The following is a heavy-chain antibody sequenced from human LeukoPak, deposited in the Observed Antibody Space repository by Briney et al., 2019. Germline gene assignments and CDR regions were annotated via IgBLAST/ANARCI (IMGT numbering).Heavy chain of an antibody. D-gene: IGHD1-26*01. J-gene: IGHJ4*02. CDR2: ISHDGKKK. V-gene: IGHV3-30*04. CDR3: ARVLGAGTFDS. CDR1: GFNFSYFA. Sequence: GGSLRLSCAVSGFNFSYFAMHWFRQAPGKGLEWVAVISHDGKKKYHADSVKGRFSISRDDSKNTLYLQMNRLTAEDTAVYFCARVLGAGTFDSWGQGALVTVSS.